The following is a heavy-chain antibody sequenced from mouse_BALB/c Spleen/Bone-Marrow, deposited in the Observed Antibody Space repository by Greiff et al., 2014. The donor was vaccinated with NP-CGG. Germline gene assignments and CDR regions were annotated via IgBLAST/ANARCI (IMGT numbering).Heavy chain of an antibody. D-gene: IGHD2-1*01. J-gene: IGHJ3*01. V-gene: IGHV5-9-3*01. Sequence: EVQLVESGGGLVQPGGSLKLSCAASGFSFSSYAISWVRQPPEKRLEWVATISSGGSYNYSPDSVKGRLTISRDNAKNTLYLKMSRLRSEDTANYYCASQRDGNYREFAYWGQGTLVTVSA. CDR1: GFSFSSYA. CDR2: ISSGGSYN. CDR3: ASQRDGNYREFAY.